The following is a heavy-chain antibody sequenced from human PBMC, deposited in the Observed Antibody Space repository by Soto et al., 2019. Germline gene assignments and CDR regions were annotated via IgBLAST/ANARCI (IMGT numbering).Heavy chain of an antibody. J-gene: IGHJ4*02. CDR3: ARETTVTEFDY. V-gene: IGHV3-7*01. D-gene: IGHD4-17*01. CDR1: GFTFSSYW. Sequence: VGSLRLSCAASGFTFSSYWMSWVRQAPGKGLEWVANIKQDGSEKYYVDSVKGRFTISGDNAKNSLYLQMNSLRAEDTAVYYCARETTVTEFDYWGQGTLVTVSS. CDR2: IKQDGSEK.